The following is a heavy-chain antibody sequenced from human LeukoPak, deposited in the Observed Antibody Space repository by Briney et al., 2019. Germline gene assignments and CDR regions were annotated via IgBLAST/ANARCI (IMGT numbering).Heavy chain of an antibody. J-gene: IGHJ6*02. CDR3: AKVPYPDYCSGRPPFMDV. Sequence: GGSLRLSCAASGFTFSNYALSWVRQAPGKGLEWVSTISDSSTDTYYADSVPGRFTISRDNSMNTLYLQMNSLRGEDTAIYFCAKVPYPDYCSGRPPFMDVWGQGTTVAVSS. CDR1: GFTFSNYA. V-gene: IGHV3-23*01. CDR2: ISDSSTDT. D-gene: IGHD3-10*01.